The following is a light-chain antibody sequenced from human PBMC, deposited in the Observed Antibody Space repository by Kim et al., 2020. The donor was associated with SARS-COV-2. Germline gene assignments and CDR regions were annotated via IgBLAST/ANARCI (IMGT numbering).Light chain of an antibody. Sequence: VALGQTVRITCQGDSLRSYYATWYQQKPGQAPILVIYGKNNRPSGIPDRFSGSSSGNTASLTITGTQAGDEADYYCNSRDSNDNVVFGGGTKLNVL. CDR1: SLRSYY. J-gene: IGLJ2*01. V-gene: IGLV3-19*01. CDR2: GKN. CDR3: NSRDSNDNVV.